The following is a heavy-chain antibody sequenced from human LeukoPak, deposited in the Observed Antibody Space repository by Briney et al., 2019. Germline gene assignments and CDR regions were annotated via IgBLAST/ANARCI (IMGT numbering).Heavy chain of an antibody. V-gene: IGHV1-2*02. CDR3: ARDLRPAPPKGVRGPNYYYYGMDV. CDR1: GYTFTGYY. J-gene: IGHJ6*02. Sequence: GASVKVSCKSSGYTFTGYYMRWVRQAPGQGLEWMGWINPNSGGTNYAQKFQGRVTMTRDTSISTAYMELSRLRSDDTAVYYCARDLRPAPPKGVRGPNYYYYGMDVWGQGTTVTVSS. D-gene: IGHD3-10*02. CDR2: INPNSGGT.